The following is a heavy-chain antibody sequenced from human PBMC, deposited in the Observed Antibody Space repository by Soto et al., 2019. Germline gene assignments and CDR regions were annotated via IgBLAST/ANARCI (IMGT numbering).Heavy chain of an antibody. J-gene: IGHJ6*03. D-gene: IGHD3-3*01. CDR1: GGTFSSYT. V-gene: IGHV1-69*02. CDR2: IIPIRGIA. Sequence: QVQLVQSGAEVKKPGSSVKVSCKASGGTFSSYTISWVRQAPGQGLEWMGRIIPIRGIANYAQKCQGRVTITADKSTSTAYRELSSLRAEDTAVYYCARSRRVEWLSSDYYYYYTDVWGKGTTVTVAS. CDR3: ARSRRVEWLSSDYYYYYTDV.